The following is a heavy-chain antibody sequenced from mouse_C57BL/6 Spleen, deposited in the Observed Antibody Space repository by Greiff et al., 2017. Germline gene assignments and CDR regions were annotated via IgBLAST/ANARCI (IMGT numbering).Heavy chain of an antibody. D-gene: IGHD1-1*01. Sequence: QVQLQQPGAELVRPGSSVKLSCKASGYTFTSYWMHWVKQRPIQGLEWIGNIDPSDSETHYNQKFKDKATLTVDKSSSTAYMQLSSLTSEDSAVYYCARPHYYGSRYYFDYWGQGTTLTVSS. J-gene: IGHJ2*01. V-gene: IGHV1-52*01. CDR1: GYTFTSYW. CDR3: ARPHYYGSRYYFDY. CDR2: IDPSDSET.